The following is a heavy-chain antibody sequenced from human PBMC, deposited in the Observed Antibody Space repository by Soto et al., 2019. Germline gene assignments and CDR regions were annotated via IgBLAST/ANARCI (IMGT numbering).Heavy chain of an antibody. J-gene: IGHJ5*02. CDR2: SYRDSRT. CDR1: GFTVSSNG. CDR3: ARGYGAGSYFSDH. Sequence: EMQLVESGGALIQPGGSLRLSCAAFGFTVSSNGMSWVRQAPGKGLEWVSGSYRDSRTYFSDSVKGRFSISRDSFKNMMYLQMDSLRAEDTAVYFCARGYGAGSYFSDHWGQGTLVTVSS. V-gene: IGHV3-53*01. D-gene: IGHD3-10*01.